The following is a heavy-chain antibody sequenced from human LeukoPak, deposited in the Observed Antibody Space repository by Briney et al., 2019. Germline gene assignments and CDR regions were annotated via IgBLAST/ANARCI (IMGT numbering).Heavy chain of an antibody. J-gene: IGHJ4*02. CDR2: GIPIFGTA. D-gene: IGHD3-9*01. V-gene: IGHV1-69*06. CDR3: AREDNILTGYFDY. CDR1: VGTCSIYA. Sequence: ASVKLSCNASVGTCSIYAISWGRQAPGQGLEWMGGGIPIFGTANYAQQSQGRVTITADKSTSTAYLELSSLRSEDTAVYYCAREDNILTGYFDYWGQGTLVTVSS.